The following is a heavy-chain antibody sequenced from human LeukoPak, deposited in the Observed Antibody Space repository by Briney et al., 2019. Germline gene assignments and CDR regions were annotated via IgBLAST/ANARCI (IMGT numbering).Heavy chain of an antibody. Sequence: ASVKVSCKASGYTFTSYYMHWVQQAPGQGLERMRWITLYNGNTNYAKKFQGRVTITADESTSTAYMELSSLRSEDTAVYYCAQGSCYYDSSGYDGPYYYYMDVWGKGTTVTISS. CDR2: ITLYNGNT. CDR3: AQGSCYYDSSGYDGPYYYYMDV. D-gene: IGHD3-22*01. CDR1: GYTFTSYY. J-gene: IGHJ6*03. V-gene: IGHV1-68*01.